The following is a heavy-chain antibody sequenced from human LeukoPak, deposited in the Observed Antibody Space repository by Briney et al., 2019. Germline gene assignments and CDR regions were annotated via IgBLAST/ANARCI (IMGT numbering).Heavy chain of an antibody. CDR3: ARSLPATANDAFDI. V-gene: IGHV4-39*07. Sequence: KASETLSLTCTVSGGSISTSSYYWGWIRQPPGKGLEWIGSIYYSGSTYCNPSLKSRVTMSLDTSKNQFSLKLGSVTAADTAVYYCARSLPATANDAFDIWGQGTMVTVSS. D-gene: IGHD2-2*01. J-gene: IGHJ3*02. CDR1: GGSISTSSYY. CDR2: IYYSGST.